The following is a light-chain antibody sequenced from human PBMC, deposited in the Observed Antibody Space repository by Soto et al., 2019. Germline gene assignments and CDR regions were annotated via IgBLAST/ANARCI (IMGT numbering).Light chain of an antibody. V-gene: IGKV1-33*01. CDR1: QDITTS. CDR3: QQYDNRPLS. J-gene: IGKJ4*01. Sequence: DIQMTQSPSFLSASVGDRVTITCQASQDITTSLNWYQQKPGKAPKLLMYDASNLETGVPSRYSGSGSGTDFTFTISSLQAEDIATYYCQQYDNRPLSFGGGTKVEIK. CDR2: DAS.